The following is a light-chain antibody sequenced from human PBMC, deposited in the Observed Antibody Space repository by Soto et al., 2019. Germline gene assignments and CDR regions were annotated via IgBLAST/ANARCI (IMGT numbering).Light chain of an antibody. J-gene: IGKJ1*01. Sequence: ENVLTQSPGTLSLSPGERGTLSCRASQTLTGGHLAWYQQKPGQPPRLLISGASDRAAGIPDRFSGSGSGTDFTLIISSLEPEDFALYYCLQYGATVKTFGQETKVDIK. CDR3: LQYGATVKT. V-gene: IGKV3-20*01. CDR2: GAS. CDR1: QTLTGGH.